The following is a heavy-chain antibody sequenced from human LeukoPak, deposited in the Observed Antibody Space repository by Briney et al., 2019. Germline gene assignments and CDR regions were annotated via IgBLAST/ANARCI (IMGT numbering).Heavy chain of an antibody. CDR1: GFTFSSHG. CDR3: AKDHVAGTALYYFDY. J-gene: IGHJ4*02. Sequence: GGSLRLSCAASGFTFSSHGMSWVRQAPGKGLEWVSAISGSGGSTYYADSVKGRFTISRDNSKNTLYLQMNSLRAEDTAVYYCAKDHVAGTALYYFDYWGQGTLVTVSS. CDR2: ISGSGGST. D-gene: IGHD6-19*01. V-gene: IGHV3-23*01.